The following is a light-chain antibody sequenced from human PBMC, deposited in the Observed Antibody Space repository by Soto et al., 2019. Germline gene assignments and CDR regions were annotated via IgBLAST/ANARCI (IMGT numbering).Light chain of an antibody. CDR1: QTFSSSY. Sequence: EIVLTQSPGTLSLSPGERATLSCRASQTFSSSYLAWYRQKPGQAPRLLIYGASSRATGIPDRVSGSGSGTEFTLTISRLEPEDFAVYYCQQYGSSPCTFGQGTKLEIK. V-gene: IGKV3-20*01. CDR3: QQYGSSPCT. J-gene: IGKJ2*02. CDR2: GAS.